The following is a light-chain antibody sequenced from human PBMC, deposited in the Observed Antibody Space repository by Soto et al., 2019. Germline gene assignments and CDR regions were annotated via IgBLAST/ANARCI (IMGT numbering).Light chain of an antibody. J-gene: IGKJ3*01. CDR2: AAS. CDR1: QGISNF. V-gene: IGKV1-27*01. Sequence: DIQMTQSPSSLSASVGDRVTITCRASQGISNFLAWYQLKPGKVPNLLIYAASTLQSGVPSRFSGRGSGTDFTLTISSLQPEDVATYYCKKYDRSPFTFGPGTKV. CDR3: KKYDRSPFT.